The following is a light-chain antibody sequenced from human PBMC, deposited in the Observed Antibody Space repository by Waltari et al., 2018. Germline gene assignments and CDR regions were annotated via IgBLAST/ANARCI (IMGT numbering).Light chain of an antibody. CDR1: QSVSVY. Sequence: EIVLTQSPVTLSLSRGGGATLSCRASQSVSVYLAWYQLQPGQAPRLLIYDASNRATGIPARFSGSGSGTDFTLTISSLEPEDFAVYYCQQRSNWPLTFGGGTKVDIK. CDR3: QQRSNWPLT. V-gene: IGKV3-11*01. CDR2: DAS. J-gene: IGKJ4*01.